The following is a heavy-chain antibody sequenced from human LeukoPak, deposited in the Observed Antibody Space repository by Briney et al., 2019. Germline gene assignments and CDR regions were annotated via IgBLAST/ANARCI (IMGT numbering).Heavy chain of an antibody. V-gene: IGHV3-23*01. Sequence: PGGSLRLSCAGSGFTFSRYAMSWVRQAPGKGLKWVSAISGSGGSTDYPDSVKGRFTISRDNSKNTLYLQMNSLRAEDTAVYYCAKDSGRTVDAFDIWGQGTMVTVSS. J-gene: IGHJ3*02. D-gene: IGHD3-10*01. CDR3: AKDSGRTVDAFDI. CDR2: ISGSGGST. CDR1: GFTFSRYA.